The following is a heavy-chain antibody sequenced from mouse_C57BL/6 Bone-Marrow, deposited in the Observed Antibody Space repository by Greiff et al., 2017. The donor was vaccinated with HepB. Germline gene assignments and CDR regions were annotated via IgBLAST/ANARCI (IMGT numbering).Heavy chain of an antibody. CDR1: GYTFTTYP. CDR2: FHPYNDDT. Sequence: QVHVKQSGAELVKPGASVKMSCKASGYTFTTYPIEWMKQNHGKSLEWIGNFHPYNDDTKYNEKFKGKATLTVEKSSSTVYLELSRLTSDDSAVYYCARKRADSSGFYFDYWGQGTTLTVSS. CDR3: ARKRADSSGFYFDY. J-gene: IGHJ2*01. V-gene: IGHV1-47*01. D-gene: IGHD3-2*02.